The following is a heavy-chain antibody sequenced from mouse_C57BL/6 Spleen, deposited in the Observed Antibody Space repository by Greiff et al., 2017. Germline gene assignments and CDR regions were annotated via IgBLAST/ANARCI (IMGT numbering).Heavy chain of an antibody. CDR3: ARRDYYGSSGYFDV. J-gene: IGHJ1*03. V-gene: IGHV1-69*01. D-gene: IGHD1-1*01. Sequence: VKLQQPGAELVMPGASVKLSCKASGYTFTSYWMHWVKQRPGQGLEWIGEIDPSDSYTNYNQKFKGKSTLTVDKSSSTAYMQLSSLTSEDSAVYYCARRDYYGSSGYFDVWGTGTTVTVSS. CDR2: IDPSDSYT. CDR1: GYTFTSYW.